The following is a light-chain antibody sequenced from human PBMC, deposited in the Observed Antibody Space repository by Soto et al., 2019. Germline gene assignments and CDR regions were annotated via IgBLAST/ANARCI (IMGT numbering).Light chain of an antibody. CDR2: KAS. Sequence: DIPMTQSPSTLSASVGDRVTITCRASQSFSSWLAWYQQKPGKAPNLLIYKASSLQSGVPSRFSGSGSGTEFTLTISSLQPEDFATYYCQQYNSYPLTFGGGTKVEIK. V-gene: IGKV1-5*03. CDR1: QSFSSW. J-gene: IGKJ4*01. CDR3: QQYNSYPLT.